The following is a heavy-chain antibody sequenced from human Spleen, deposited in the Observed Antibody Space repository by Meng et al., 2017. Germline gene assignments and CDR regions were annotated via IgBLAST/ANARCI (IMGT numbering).Heavy chain of an antibody. CDR3: AREGRSHQVGVSVY. J-gene: IGHJ4*02. CDR2: IYNSGST. D-gene: IGHD2-21*01. Sequence: QGQLQESGPGLVKPSQTLSLTCTVSGGSISSGDYYWSWIRQPPGKGLEWIGYIYNSGSTYYNPSLKSRVTISVDTSKNQFSLKLRFVTAADTAVYYCAREGRSHQVGVSVYWGQGNLVTVFS. CDR1: GGSISSGDYY. V-gene: IGHV4-30-4*01.